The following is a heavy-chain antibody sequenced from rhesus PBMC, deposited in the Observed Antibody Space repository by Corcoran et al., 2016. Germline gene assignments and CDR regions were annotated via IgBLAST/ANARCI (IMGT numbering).Heavy chain of an antibody. D-gene: IGHD3S6*01. Sequence: QVQLVQSGAEVKQPGASVKVSCKASGYTFTTYALNWVLQAHGQGLEWMGWINTATGNPTYAQGLKERFTLSLDTSITTAYLQISSLKAEDTAVYYCARSHFAPGFDYWGQGVLVTVSS. CDR3: ARSHFAPGFDY. CDR2: INTATGNP. J-gene: IGHJ4*01. V-gene: IGHV7-114*01. CDR1: GYTFTTYA.